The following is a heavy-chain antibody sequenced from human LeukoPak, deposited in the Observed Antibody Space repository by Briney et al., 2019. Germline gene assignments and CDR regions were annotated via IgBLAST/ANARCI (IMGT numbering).Heavy chain of an antibody. J-gene: IGHJ4*02. CDR1: GYTFTSYY. CDR2: INPSGGST. D-gene: IGHD2-21*01. Sequence: GASVKVSCKASGYTFTSYYMHWVRQAPGQGLEWMGIINPSGGSTSYAQKFQGRVAMTRDMSTSTVYMELSSLRSEDTAVYYCAVIILVGGQKDYGAKETLVTVPS. V-gene: IGHV1-46*01. CDR3: AVIILVGGQKDY.